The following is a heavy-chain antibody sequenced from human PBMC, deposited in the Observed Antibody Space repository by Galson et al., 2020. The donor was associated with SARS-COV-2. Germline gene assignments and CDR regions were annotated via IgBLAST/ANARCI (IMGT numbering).Heavy chain of an antibody. V-gene: IGHV1-69*01. Sequence: YAISWVRQAPGQGLEWMGGIIPIFGTANYAQKFQGRVTITADESTSTAYMELSSLRSEDTAVYYCARSSRPGGSGFTPGGFVDYWGQGTLVTVSS. J-gene: IGHJ4*02. CDR1: YA. CDR2: IIPIFGTA. D-gene: IGHD3-10*01. CDR3: ARSSRPGGSGFTPGGFVDY.